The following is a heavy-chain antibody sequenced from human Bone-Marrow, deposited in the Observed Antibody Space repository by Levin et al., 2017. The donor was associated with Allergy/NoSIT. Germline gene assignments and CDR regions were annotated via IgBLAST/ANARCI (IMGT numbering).Heavy chain of an antibody. Sequence: ESGPTLVKPTQTLTLTCTFSGFSLSTSGVAVAWIRQPPGKALEWLALVYWDDDKRYNPFLESRLSITKYTSKNQVVLTMTNMDPVDTPTYFCAHRSGNGLGYYLDYWGQGTLVTVSS. V-gene: IGHV2-5*02. CDR1: GFSLSTSGVA. D-gene: IGHD1-26*01. J-gene: IGHJ4*02. CDR2: VYWDDDK. CDR3: AHRSGNGLGYYLDY.